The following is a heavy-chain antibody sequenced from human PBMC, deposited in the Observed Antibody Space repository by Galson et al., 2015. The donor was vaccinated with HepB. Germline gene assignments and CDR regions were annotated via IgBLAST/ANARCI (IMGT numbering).Heavy chain of an antibody. CDR2: IIPIFPTT. Sequence: SVKVSCKASGGSFNSHAISWVRQAPGQGLEWMGGIIPIFPTTNYAQKFQARVTITADESTNTAYMELSSLRSEDTAVYFCARVRGGYYDSSGFDSWGQGTLVTVSS. CDR1: GGSFNSHA. V-gene: IGHV1-69*13. J-gene: IGHJ4*02. D-gene: IGHD3-22*01. CDR3: ARVRGGYYDSSGFDS.